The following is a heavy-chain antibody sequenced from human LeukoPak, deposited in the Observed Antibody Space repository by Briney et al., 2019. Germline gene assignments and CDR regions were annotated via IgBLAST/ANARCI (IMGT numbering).Heavy chain of an antibody. CDR3: ARDLSWFDP. V-gene: IGHV1-18*01. CDR1: VYTFNSYG. CDR2: ISAYNGNT. J-gene: IGHJ5*02. Sequence: AAVTVSCMPSVYTFNSYGISWVRQAPGQRLEWMGWISAYNGNTNYAQKLQGRVTMTTDTSTSTAYMELRSLRSDDTAVYYCARDLSWFDPWGQGTLVTVS.